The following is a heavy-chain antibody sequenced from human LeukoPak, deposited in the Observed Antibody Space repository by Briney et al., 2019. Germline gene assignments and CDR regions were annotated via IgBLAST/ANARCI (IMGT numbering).Heavy chain of an antibody. J-gene: IGHJ3*02. CDR2: IIPIFGTA. CDR3: ASTGTLGYCSSTSCFDDAFDI. CDR1: GGTFSSYA. Sequence: SVKVSCKASGGTFSSYAISWVRQAPGQGPEWMGRIIPIFGTANYAQKFQGRVTITTDESTSTAYMELSSLRSEDTAVYYCASTGTLGYCSSTSCFDDAFDIWGQGTMVTVSS. D-gene: IGHD2-2*01. V-gene: IGHV1-69*05.